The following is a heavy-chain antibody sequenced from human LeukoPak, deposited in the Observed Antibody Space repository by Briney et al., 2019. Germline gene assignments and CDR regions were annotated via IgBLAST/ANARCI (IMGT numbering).Heavy chain of an antibody. V-gene: IGHV4-38-2*01. D-gene: IGHD6-13*01. CDR1: GYSISSGYH. CDR3: ARHMIAAAGTLFDY. J-gene: IGHJ4*02. CDR2: IYHSGST. Sequence: SETLSLTCAVSGYSISSGYHWGWIRQPPGKGLEWIGSIYHSGSTYYNPSLKSRVTISVDTSKNQFSLKLSSVTAADTAVYYCARHMIAAAGTLFDYWGQGTLVTVSS.